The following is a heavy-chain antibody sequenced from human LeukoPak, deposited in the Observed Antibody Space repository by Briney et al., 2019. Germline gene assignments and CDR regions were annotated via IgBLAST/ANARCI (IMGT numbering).Heavy chain of an antibody. D-gene: IGHD6-19*01. CDR1: GGTFSSYA. CDR2: IIPILGIA. V-gene: IGHV1-69*04. J-gene: IGHJ4*02. CDR3: ARDGIAVAGNFDY. Sequence: SVKVSCKASGGTFSSYAISWVRQAPGQGLEWMGRIIPILGIANYAQKFQGRVTITADKSTSTAHMELSSLRSEDTAVYYCARDGIAVAGNFDYWGQGTLVTVSS.